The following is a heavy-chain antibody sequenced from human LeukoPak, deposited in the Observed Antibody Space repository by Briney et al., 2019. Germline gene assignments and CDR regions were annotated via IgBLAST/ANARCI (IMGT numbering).Heavy chain of an antibody. CDR3: ARVSGYCSSTSCSDAFDI. D-gene: IGHD2-2*01. J-gene: IGHJ3*02. CDR1: GYTFTSSG. CDR2: ISAYNGNT. Sequence: ASVKVSCKASGYTFTSSGISWVRQAPGQGLEWMAWISAYNGNTNYAQKLQGRVAMTTDTSTSTAYMELRNLRSDDTAVYYCARVSGYCSSTSCSDAFDIWGQGTMVTVSS. V-gene: IGHV1-18*01.